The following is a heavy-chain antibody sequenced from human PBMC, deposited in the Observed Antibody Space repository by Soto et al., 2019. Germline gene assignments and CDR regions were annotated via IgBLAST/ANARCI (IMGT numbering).Heavy chain of an antibody. V-gene: IGHV4-30-2*01. J-gene: IGHJ5*02. CDR1: GGSISSGGYS. CDR3: ARDTPEGGFEP. Sequence: SETLSLTCAVSGGSISSGGYSWNWIRQPPGKGLEWIGYIYHSGSTYYNPSLKSRVTMSIDRSKNQFSLKLSSVTAADTAVYFCARDTPEGGFEPWGQGTLVTVSS. CDR2: IYHSGST. D-gene: IGHD2-15*01.